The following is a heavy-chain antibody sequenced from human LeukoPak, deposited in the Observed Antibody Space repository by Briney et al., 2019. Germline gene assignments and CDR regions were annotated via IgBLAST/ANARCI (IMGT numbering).Heavy chain of an antibody. D-gene: IGHD4-11*01. CDR2: IYYSGST. J-gene: IGHJ4*02. CDR1: GGSVSSGSYY. Sequence: SETLSLTCTVSGGSVSSGSYYWGWIRQPPGKGLEWIGYIYYSGSTNYNPSLKSRVTISVDTSKNQFSLKLSSVTAADTAVYYCAREDPRTVNWGQGTLVTVSS. CDR3: AREDPRTVN. V-gene: IGHV4-61*01.